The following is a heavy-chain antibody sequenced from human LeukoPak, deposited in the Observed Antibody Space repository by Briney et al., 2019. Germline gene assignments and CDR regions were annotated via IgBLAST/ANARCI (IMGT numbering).Heavy chain of an antibody. CDR1: GYTFTSYG. Sequence: ASVKVSCKASGYTFTSYGLNWVRQAPGQGLKRMGWINTNTGKPTYAQGFTGRFVFSLDASVSTAYLQISSLETEDVAVYYCARSYSTRVLDYWGQGTLVTVSS. D-gene: IGHD5-18*01. J-gene: IGHJ4*02. V-gene: IGHV7-4-1*02. CDR3: ARSYSTRVLDY. CDR2: INTNTGKP.